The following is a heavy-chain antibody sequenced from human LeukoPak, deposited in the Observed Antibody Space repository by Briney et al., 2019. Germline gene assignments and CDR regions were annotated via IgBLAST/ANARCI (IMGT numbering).Heavy chain of an antibody. CDR3: ARDSLHIVVVTAIRLYYYYYGMDV. V-gene: IGHV1-18*01. Sequence: ASVTVSCKASGYTFTSYGISWVRQAPGQGLEWMGWISAYNGNTNYAQKLQGRVTMTTDTSTSTAYMELRSLRSDDTAVYYCARDSLHIVVVTAIRLYYYYYGMDVWGQGTTVTVPS. CDR2: ISAYNGNT. J-gene: IGHJ6*02. D-gene: IGHD2-21*02. CDR1: GYTFTSYG.